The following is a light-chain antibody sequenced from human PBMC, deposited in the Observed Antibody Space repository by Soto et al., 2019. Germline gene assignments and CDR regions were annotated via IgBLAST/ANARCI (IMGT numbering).Light chain of an antibody. CDR1: QSFSSTF. CDR3: QQYASSVT. J-gene: IGKJ1*01. CDR2: GAS. Sequence: EILLTQSPDSLSLSPGDRANLSCRASQSFSSTFFAWYQQKPGQAPRLLIYGASSRATGIPDRFSGSGSGTDFTLPISRLEPEDFAVYYCQQYASSVTFGQGTKVEIK. V-gene: IGKV3-20*01.